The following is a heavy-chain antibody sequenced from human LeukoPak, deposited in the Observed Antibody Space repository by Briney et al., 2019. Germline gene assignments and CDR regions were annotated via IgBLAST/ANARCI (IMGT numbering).Heavy chain of an antibody. Sequence: GRSLRLSCAASGFTFSSYGMHWVRRAPGKGLEWVAVISYDGSNKYYADSVKGLFTIYRDNSKNTLYLQMNSLRAEDTAVYHCAKDSSSWYYFDYWGQGTLVTVSS. D-gene: IGHD6-13*01. CDR1: GFTFSSYG. CDR3: AKDSSSWYYFDY. V-gene: IGHV3-30*18. CDR2: ISYDGSNK. J-gene: IGHJ4*02.